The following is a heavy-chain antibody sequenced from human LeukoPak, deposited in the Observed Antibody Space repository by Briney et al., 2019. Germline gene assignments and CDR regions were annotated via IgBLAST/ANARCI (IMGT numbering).Heavy chain of an antibody. CDR1: GYTFTVYY. CDR3: ARGVYGSGSYYLFDY. Sequence: ASVTVSCKASGYTFTVYYMHWVRQAPGQGLEWMGWINPNSGGTNYAQKFQGRVTMTRDTSISTAYMELSRLRSDDTAVYYCARGVYGSGSYYLFDYWGQGTLVTVSS. D-gene: IGHD3-10*01. J-gene: IGHJ4*02. V-gene: IGHV1-2*02. CDR2: INPNSGGT.